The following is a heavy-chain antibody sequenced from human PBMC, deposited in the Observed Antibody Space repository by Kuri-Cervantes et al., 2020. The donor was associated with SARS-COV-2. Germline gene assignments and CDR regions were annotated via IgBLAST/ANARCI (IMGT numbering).Heavy chain of an antibody. CDR2: ISYDGSNK. V-gene: IGHV3-30*04. J-gene: IGHJ4*02. Sequence: GGSLRLSCEASVFSVSVYTIHCVRQAPGKGLEWVAVISYDGSNKYYADPVKSRFTISRDNSKNTLYLQMNSLRAEDTAVYYCARSGSGSYYCHFDYWGQGTLVTVSS. D-gene: IGHD1-26*01. CDR1: VFSVSVYT. CDR3: ARSGSGSYYCHFDY.